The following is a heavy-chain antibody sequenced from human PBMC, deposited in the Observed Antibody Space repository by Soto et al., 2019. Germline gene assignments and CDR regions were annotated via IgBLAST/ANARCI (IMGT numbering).Heavy chain of an antibody. CDR2: IYYTGNT. V-gene: IGHV4-59*12. J-gene: IGHJ6*02. CDR1: GGSISTYY. CDR3: ARGHYGGHGLDV. D-gene: IGHD4-17*01. Sequence: SETLSLTCTVSGGSISTYYLSWIRQPPGKGLEWIGYIYYTGNTKQNPTLKSRVTLSVDRSKNQFSLTLSSVTAADTAVYYCARGHYGGHGLDVWGQGTTVTVSS.